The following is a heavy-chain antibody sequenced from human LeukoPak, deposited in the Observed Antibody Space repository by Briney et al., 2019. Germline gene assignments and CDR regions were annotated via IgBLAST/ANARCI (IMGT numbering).Heavy chain of an antibody. D-gene: IGHD2-2*01. CDR2: INAGNGNT. J-gene: IGHJ6*04. Sequence: ASVTVSCKASGYTFTSYAMHWVRQAPGQRLEWMGWINAGNGNTKNSQKFHGRVTITRDTSASTTYMELSSLRSEDTAVYYCAREYEDIVVVPAGGYYGMDVWGKGTTVTVSS. V-gene: IGHV1-3*01. CDR1: GYTFTSYA. CDR3: AREYEDIVVVPAGGYYGMDV.